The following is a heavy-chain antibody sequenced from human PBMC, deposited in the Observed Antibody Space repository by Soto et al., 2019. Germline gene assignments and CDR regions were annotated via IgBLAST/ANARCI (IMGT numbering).Heavy chain of an antibody. Sequence: GGSLRLSCTASGFTVSDYSVNWVRQAPGKGLEWISYISSAGDLILYADSVKGRFAIARDIAKNSLYLQMDSLRDEDSAVYYCATWAIAVGGEGFWGQGTLVTVSS. V-gene: IGHV3-48*02. D-gene: IGHD2-21*01. CDR2: ISSAGDLI. CDR1: GFTVSDYS. CDR3: ATWAIAVGGEGF. J-gene: IGHJ4*02.